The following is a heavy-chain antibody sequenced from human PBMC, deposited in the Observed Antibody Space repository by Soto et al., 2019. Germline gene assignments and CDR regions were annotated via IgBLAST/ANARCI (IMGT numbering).Heavy chain of an antibody. CDR2: IWSDGSNK. CDR1: GFTFSSYG. V-gene: IGHV3-33*01. CDR3: ASRSPALDY. D-gene: IGHD2-2*01. J-gene: IGHJ4*02. Sequence: QVQLVESGGGVVQPGRSLRLSCAASGFTFSSYGMHWVRQAPGKGLEWVAGIWSDGSNKYYADFVKGRFTISRDNSKNTLYLQMNSLRAEDTAVYYCASRSPALDYWGQGTLVTVSS.